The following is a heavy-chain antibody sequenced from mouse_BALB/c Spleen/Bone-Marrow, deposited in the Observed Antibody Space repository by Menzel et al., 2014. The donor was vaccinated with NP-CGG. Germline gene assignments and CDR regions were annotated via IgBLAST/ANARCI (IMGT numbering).Heavy chain of an antibody. D-gene: IGHD2-1*01. Sequence: EVQGVESGGGLVQPGGSLKLSCAASGFTFSSYTMSWVRQTPEKRLEWVAYISSGGGSTYYPDTVKGRFTISRDNAKNTLYLQMSSLKSEDTAMYYCARQIYFPYFDYWGQGTTLTVSS. CDR3: ARQIYFPYFDY. V-gene: IGHV5-12-2*01. J-gene: IGHJ2*01. CDR1: GFTFSSYT. CDR2: ISSGGGST.